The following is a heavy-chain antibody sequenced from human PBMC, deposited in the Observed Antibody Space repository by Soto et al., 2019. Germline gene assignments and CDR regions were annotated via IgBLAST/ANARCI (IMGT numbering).Heavy chain of an antibody. CDR3: AKDISGEARRNYYYGMDV. Sequence: GGSLRLSCAASGFTFDDYAMHWVRQAPGKGLEWVSGISWNSGSIGYADSVKGRFTISRDNAKNSLYLQMNSLRAEDTALYYCAKDISGEARRNYYYGMDVWGQGTTVTVSS. D-gene: IGHD3-16*01. CDR1: GFTFDDYA. J-gene: IGHJ6*02. CDR2: ISWNSGSI. V-gene: IGHV3-9*01.